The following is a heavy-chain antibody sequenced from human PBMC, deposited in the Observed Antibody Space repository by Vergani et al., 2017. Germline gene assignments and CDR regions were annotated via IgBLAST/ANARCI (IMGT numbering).Heavy chain of an antibody. D-gene: IGHD1-1*01. CDR3: AKFPLNITTPDRGDF. V-gene: IGHV3-9*01. Sequence: EVQLVESGGGLVQPGRSLRLSCAASGFTFDDYAMHWVRQAPGKGLEWVSGINWNSDSIAYADSVKGRFTISRDNSKNTLFLQMHSLRVEDTALYYCAKFPLNITTPDRGDFWGQGSLVTVSS. CDR1: GFTFDDYA. J-gene: IGHJ4*02. CDR2: INWNSDSI.